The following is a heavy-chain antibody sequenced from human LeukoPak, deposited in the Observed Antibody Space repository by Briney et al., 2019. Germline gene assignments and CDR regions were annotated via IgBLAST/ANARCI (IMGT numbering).Heavy chain of an antibody. Sequence: SETLSLTCTVSGGSISSYYWSWIRQPPGKGLEWIGYIYYSGSTNYNPSLKSRVTISVDTSKNQFSLKLSSVTAADTAVYYCATSRGFSSTKHGFDYWGQGTLVTVSS. CDR3: ATSRGFSSTKHGFDY. V-gene: IGHV4-59*01. J-gene: IGHJ4*02. CDR1: GGSISSYY. CDR2: IYYSGST. D-gene: IGHD2-2*01.